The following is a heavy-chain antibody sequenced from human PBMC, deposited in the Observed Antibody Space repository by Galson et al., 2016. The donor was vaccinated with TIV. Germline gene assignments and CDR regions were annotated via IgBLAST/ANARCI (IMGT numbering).Heavy chain of an antibody. CDR2: FDPEQHKK. D-gene: IGHD2/OR15-2a*01. J-gene: IGHJ4*02. CDR1: GDSLSDSS. CDR3: ASDAWFPGLSLDN. Sequence: SVKVSCKVSGDSLSDSSMHWVRQAPGKGLEWMAGFDPEQHKKIYAQKLEGRVTLTDDTSTDTAFLELSSLSFEDTAVYYCASDAWFPGLSLDNWGQGTLVIVSS. V-gene: IGHV1-24*01.